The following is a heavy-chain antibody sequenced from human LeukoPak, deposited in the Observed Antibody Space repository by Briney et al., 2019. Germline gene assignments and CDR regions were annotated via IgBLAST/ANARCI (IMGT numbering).Heavy chain of an antibody. CDR1: GFTFSTSW. D-gene: IGHD2-21*02. V-gene: IGHV3-74*01. CDR2: INSDGSST. J-gene: IGHJ1*01. Sequence: GGSLRLSCAASGFTFSTSWMHWVRQAPGKGLVWVSRINSDGSSTAYADSVKGRFTISRDNAKDTLYLQVNSLRAEDTAVYYCAITVDCRATTDCYSYFHHWGQGTLVTVSS. CDR3: AITVDCRATTDCYSYFHH.